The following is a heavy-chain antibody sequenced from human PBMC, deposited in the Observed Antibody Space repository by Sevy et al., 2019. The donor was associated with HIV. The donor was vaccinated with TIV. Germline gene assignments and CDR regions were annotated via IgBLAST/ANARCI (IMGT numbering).Heavy chain of an antibody. CDR1: GFTFSSYD. Sequence: GGSLRLSCAASGFTFSSYDMHWVRQATGKGLEWVSAIGTAGDTYYPGSVKGRFTISRENAKNSSYLQMNSLRAGDTAVYYCARAFRHDYYDSSGYDYWGQGTLVTVSS. J-gene: IGHJ4*02. D-gene: IGHD3-22*01. CDR2: IGTAGDT. V-gene: IGHV3-13*01. CDR3: ARAFRHDYYDSSGYDY.